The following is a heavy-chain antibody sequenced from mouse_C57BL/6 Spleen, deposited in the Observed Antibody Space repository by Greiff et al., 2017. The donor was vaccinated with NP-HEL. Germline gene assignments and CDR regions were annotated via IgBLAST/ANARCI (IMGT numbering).Heavy chain of an antibody. CDR2: LDPEDGDT. Sequence: EVQLQQSGAELVRPGASVKLSCTASGFNIKDYYMHWVKQRPEQGLEWIGRLDPEDGDTEYAPKFQGKATMTADTSSNTAYLQLSSLTSEDTAVYYCTTTGTMVTTVDYWGQGTTLTVSS. CDR3: TTTGTMVTTVDY. J-gene: IGHJ2*01. D-gene: IGHD2-2*01. CDR1: GFNIKDYY. V-gene: IGHV14-1*01.